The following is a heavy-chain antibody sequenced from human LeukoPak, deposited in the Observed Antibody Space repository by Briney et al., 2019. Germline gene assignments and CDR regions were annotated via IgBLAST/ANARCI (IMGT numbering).Heavy chain of an antibody. J-gene: IGHJ5*02. D-gene: IGHD3-9*01. V-gene: IGHV4-34*01. Sequence: SETLSLTCAVYGGSFSYYYWSWIRQPPGKTLEWIGEINHSGSTNYNPSLKSRVTISVDTSKNQFSLRLSSVTAADTAVYYCAIRKYYDILTGYRKIPTSGFDPWGQGTLVTVSS. CDR2: INHSGST. CDR1: GGSFSYYY. CDR3: AIRKYYDILTGYRKIPTSGFDP.